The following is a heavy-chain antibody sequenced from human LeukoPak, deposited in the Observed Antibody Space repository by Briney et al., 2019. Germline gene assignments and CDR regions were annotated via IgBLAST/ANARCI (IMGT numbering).Heavy chain of an antibody. CDR1: GGTFSSYA. V-gene: IGHV1-69*05. Sequence: ASVTVSCTASGGTFSSYAISWVRQAPGQGLEGMGGIIPIFGTANYAQKFQGRVTITTDESTSTAYMELSSLRSEDTAVYYCARDDDYGAPGDYWGQGTLVTVSS. J-gene: IGHJ4*02. D-gene: IGHD4-17*01. CDR2: IIPIFGTA. CDR3: ARDDDYGAPGDY.